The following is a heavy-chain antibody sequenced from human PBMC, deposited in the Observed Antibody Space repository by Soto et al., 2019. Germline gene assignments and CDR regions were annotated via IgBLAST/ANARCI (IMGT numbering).Heavy chain of an antibody. CDR1: GYTFTSYY. J-gene: IGHJ6*02. CDR3: ARDESRYFDWLLYRPYYYYGMDV. V-gene: IGHV1-46*01. Sequence: GASVKVSCKASGYTFTSYYMHWVRQAPGQGLEWMGIINPSGGSTSYAQKFQGRVTMTRDTSTSTVYMELSSLRSEDTAVYYCARDESRYFDWLLYRPYYYYGMDVWGQGTTVTVSS. CDR2: INPSGGST. D-gene: IGHD3-9*01.